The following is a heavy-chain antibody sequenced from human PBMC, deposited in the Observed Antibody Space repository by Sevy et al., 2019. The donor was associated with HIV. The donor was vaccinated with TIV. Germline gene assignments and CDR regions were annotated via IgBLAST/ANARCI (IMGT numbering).Heavy chain of an antibody. CDR3: AKPSGTTYYYYMDV. Sequence: GGSLRLSCAASGFTFSSYAMSWVRQAPGKGLEWVSAISGSGGSTYYADSVKCRFTISRDNSKNTLYLQMNSLRAEDTAVYYCAKPSGTTYYYYMDVWGKGTTVTVSS. J-gene: IGHJ6*03. V-gene: IGHV3-23*01. CDR1: GFTFSSYA. D-gene: IGHD1-1*01. CDR2: ISGSGGST.